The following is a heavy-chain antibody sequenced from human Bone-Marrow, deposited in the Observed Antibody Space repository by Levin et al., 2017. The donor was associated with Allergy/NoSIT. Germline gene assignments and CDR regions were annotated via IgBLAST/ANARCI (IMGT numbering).Heavy chain of an antibody. D-gene: IGHD3-3*01. CDR3: ARDPNYVSYFWSGQPMYYFHF. Sequence: GGSLRLSCEASGFTFSSFAMYWVRQIPGKGLEWVAAIWHDGSKADYVDSVKGRFTISRDNDKNTVYLQMNRLKVEDTAVYYCARDPNYVSYFWSGQPMYYFHFWGHGTLVTVSS. J-gene: IGHJ4*01. V-gene: IGHV3-33*01. CDR2: IWHDGSKA. CDR1: GFTFSSFA.